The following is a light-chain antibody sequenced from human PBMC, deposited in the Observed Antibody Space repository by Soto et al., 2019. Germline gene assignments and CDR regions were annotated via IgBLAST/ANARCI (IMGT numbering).Light chain of an antibody. Sequence: AIQMTQSPSSLSASVGDRVTITCRASQAIRNDVSWYQQKPGKAPKLLIYAASILHSGVPGRFSGSGSGTDFTLTISSLQPEDFATYYCLQGYDLWTFGQGTKVDIK. CDR1: QAIRND. V-gene: IGKV1-6*01. J-gene: IGKJ1*01. CDR3: LQGYDLWT. CDR2: AAS.